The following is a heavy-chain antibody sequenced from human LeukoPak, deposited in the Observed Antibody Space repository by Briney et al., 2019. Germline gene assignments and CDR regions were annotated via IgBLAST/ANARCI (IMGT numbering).Heavy chain of an antibody. CDR3: AHQVDDYYYYSSGYYYYFDY. CDR1: GFSLRTNGVG. D-gene: IGHD3-22*01. CDR2: IYWDEDE. J-gene: IGHJ4*02. V-gene: IGHV2-5*02. Sequence: SGPTLVKPTQTLTLTCTFSGFSLRTNGVGVGWFRQPPGKALEWLALIYWDEDERYNTSLRSRLSITKDTSKNQVVLTLTNTAPVDTATYYCAHQVDDYYYYSSGYYYYFDYWGQGTRVTVPS.